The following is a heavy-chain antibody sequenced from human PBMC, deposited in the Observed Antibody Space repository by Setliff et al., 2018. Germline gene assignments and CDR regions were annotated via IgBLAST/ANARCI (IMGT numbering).Heavy chain of an antibody. Sequence: ASVKVSCKASGYTFTDYGISWVRQAPGQGLEWMGWISPYTGNTFYAPQFQGRVIMTTDKSTNMAYLDLRGLRLDDTAIYFCLRLVRYCSRTACQRTSGDEVWGQGTLVTVSS. CDR1: GYTFTDYG. CDR2: ISPYTGNT. J-gene: IGHJ4*01. CDR3: LRLVRYCSRTACQRTSGDEV. V-gene: IGHV1-18*01. D-gene: IGHD2-8*01.